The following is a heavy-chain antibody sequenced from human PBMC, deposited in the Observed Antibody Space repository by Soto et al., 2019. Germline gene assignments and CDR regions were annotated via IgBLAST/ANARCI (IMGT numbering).Heavy chain of an antibody. J-gene: IGHJ4*02. Sequence: QVQLVESGGGLVQPGGSLRLSCAASGFTFSEYYMSWIRQAPGKGLEWVSYITSSSSFTNYADSVRGRFTISRDNAKNSLYLQMNSLRAEDTAVYYCARAWGENAHPNFDSWGPGTLVTVSS. CDR2: ITSSSSFT. V-gene: IGHV3-11*06. CDR1: GFTFSEYY. D-gene: IGHD3-16*01. CDR3: ARAWGENAHPNFDS.